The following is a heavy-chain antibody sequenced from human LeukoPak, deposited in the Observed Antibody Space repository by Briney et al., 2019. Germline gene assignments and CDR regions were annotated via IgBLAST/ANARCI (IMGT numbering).Heavy chain of an antibody. CDR1: GFTFSNYP. CDR3: ARYFDSTAFFPY. D-gene: IGHD2/OR15-2a*01. J-gene: IGHJ4*02. CDR2: ISGNGGNT. V-gene: IGHV3-23*01. Sequence: GGSLSLSCAASGFTFSNYPMTWVRRDPGKGLEWVSSISGNGGNTDYADSVKGRFTISRDNSKNTLFLQVNSLRAEDTAVYYCARYFDSTAFFPYWGQATLDTVSS.